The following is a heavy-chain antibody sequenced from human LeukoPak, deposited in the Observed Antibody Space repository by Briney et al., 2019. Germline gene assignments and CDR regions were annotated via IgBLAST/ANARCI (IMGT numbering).Heavy chain of an antibody. V-gene: IGHV1-46*01. Sequence: ASVKVSCKASGYPFTTYYMHWLRQAPGQGLQWMGIINPSGGSTTYAQKFQGRVTMTRDTPTVTAHMELSSLRSEDTVVYYCARGKAASGDVFDFWGQGTMVTVSS. CDR3: ARGKAASGDVFDF. D-gene: IGHD2-15*01. J-gene: IGHJ3*01. CDR1: GYPFTTYY. CDR2: INPSGGST.